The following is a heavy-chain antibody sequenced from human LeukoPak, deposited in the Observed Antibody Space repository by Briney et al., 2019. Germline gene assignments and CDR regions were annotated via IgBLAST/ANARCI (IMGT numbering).Heavy chain of an antibody. CDR3: AKKPERTGLDY. CDR1: GFTFSSYA. D-gene: IGHD1/OR15-1a*01. Sequence: GGSLRLSCAASGFTFSSYAMSWVRQAPGKGLEWVSAISGSGGSTYYAASVKGRFTISRDNSKNSLYMQMNSLRAEDTAVYYCAKKPERTGLDYWGQGTLVTVSS. CDR2: ISGSGGST. J-gene: IGHJ4*02. V-gene: IGHV3-23*01.